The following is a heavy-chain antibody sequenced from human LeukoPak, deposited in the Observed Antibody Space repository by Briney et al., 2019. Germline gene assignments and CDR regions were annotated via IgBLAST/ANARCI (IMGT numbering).Heavy chain of an antibody. D-gene: IGHD1-14*01. CDR1: GFTFSNAL. Sequence: GGSLRLSCAASGFTFSNALMSWVRQAPGRGLEWVGRIKSKTNGGTTDYAAPVKGRFSISRDDSKDTLYLQMNSLKTEDTAVYYCNRGSDWGQGTLVTVSS. CDR3: NRGSD. J-gene: IGHJ4*02. V-gene: IGHV3-15*01. CDR2: IKSKTNGGTT.